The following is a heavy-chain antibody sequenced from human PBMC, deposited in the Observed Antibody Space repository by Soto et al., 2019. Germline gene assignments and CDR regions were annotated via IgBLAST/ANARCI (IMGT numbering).Heavy chain of an antibody. V-gene: IGHV3-33*01. Sequence: QVRLVESGGGVVQPGRSLRLSCAASGFTFSSYGMHWVRQAPGKGLEWVAVIWYDGSNKYYADSVKGRFTISRDNSKNTLYLQMNSLRAEDTAVYYCARGRFGITMVRGVPGYYYMDVWGKGTTVTVSS. J-gene: IGHJ6*03. CDR2: IWYDGSNK. CDR3: ARGRFGITMVRGVPGYYYMDV. D-gene: IGHD3-10*01. CDR1: GFTFSSYG.